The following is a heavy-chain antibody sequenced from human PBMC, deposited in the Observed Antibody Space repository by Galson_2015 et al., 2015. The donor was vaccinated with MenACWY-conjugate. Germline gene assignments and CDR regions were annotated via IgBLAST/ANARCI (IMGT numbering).Heavy chain of an antibody. J-gene: IGHJ4*02. CDR2: IYANGGT. V-gene: IGHV3-66*03. Sequence: SLRLSCAASGFIINNNYMSWVRQAPGKGLEWVSLIYANGGTYYADSVTGRFTISRDVSKNTLFLQVNSLRPEDTAVYYCARDRVTGYNGYEPACFDDWGQGTLVTVSP. CDR1: GFIINNNY. D-gene: IGHD5-12*01. CDR3: ARDRVTGYNGYEPACFDD.